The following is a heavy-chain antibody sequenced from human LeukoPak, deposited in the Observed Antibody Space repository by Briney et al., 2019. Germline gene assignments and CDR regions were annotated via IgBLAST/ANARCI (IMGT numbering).Heavy chain of an antibody. CDR1: GFTFSSYS. J-gene: IGHJ4*02. D-gene: IGHD5-18*01. CDR3: ARDRSYGSFDS. Sequence: GGSLRLSCAASGFTFSSYSMNWVRQAPGKGLEWVSYISSSSSTIYYADSVKGRFTISRDNAKNSLYLQMNSLRAEDTALYHCARDRSYGSFDSWGQGTLVTVSS. CDR2: ISSSSSTI. V-gene: IGHV3-48*04.